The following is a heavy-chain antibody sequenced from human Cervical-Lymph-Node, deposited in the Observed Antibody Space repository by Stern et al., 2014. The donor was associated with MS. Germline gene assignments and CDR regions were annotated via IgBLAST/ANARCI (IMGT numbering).Heavy chain of an antibody. Sequence: QVQLVESGGGVVQPGRSLRLSCAASGFTFSYSTMHWVRQAPRKGLEWVATVSYDGSDEYYPDSVKGRFTISRDNSKNTLYLQVNSLRAEDTGVYFCARDRTVTTYYYYYGMDVWGQGTTVTVSS. J-gene: IGHJ6*02. D-gene: IGHD4-11*01. V-gene: IGHV3-30*04. CDR1: GFTFSYST. CDR3: ARDRTVTTYYYYYGMDV. CDR2: VSYDGSDE.